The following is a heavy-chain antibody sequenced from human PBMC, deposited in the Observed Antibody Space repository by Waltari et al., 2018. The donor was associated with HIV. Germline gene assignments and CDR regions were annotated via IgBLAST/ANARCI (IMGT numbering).Heavy chain of an antibody. J-gene: IGHJ5*02. Sequence: QLQLQESGPGLVKPSETLSLICSISGGSINSTSYYWGWIRQPPGKGLEWIGIMFYSGRTYYNPSLKSRVTISVDTSKNQFSLKLSSVTAADTALYYCARQAYYYGSGSANWFDPWGQGTLVTVSS. CDR3: ARQAYYYGSGSANWFDP. CDR2: MFYSGRT. D-gene: IGHD3-10*01. V-gene: IGHV4-39*01. CDR1: GGSINSTSYY.